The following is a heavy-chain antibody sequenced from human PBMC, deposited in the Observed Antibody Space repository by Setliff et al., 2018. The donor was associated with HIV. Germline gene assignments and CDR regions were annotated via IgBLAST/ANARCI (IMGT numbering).Heavy chain of an antibody. CDR1: GDSVNSYNYY. CDR3: VGNSSDYVEEE. CDR2: IYYSGSS. V-gene: IGHV4-31*03. J-gene: IGHJ4*02. Sequence: PSETLSLTCKVSGDSVNSYNYYWSWIRQHPGKGLEWIGYIYYSGSSYYNPSVRSRVIMSLDTSENHFSLKLSSVTAADTAVYYCVGNSSDYVEEEWGQGTQVTVSS. D-gene: IGHD3-10*02.